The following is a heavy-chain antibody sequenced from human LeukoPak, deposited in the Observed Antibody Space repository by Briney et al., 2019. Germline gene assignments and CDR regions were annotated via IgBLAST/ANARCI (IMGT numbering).Heavy chain of an antibody. CDR2: VYYSGST. J-gene: IGHJ4*02. CDR3: ARGSGLGYFDY. Sequence: SETLSLTCSVSGVSISTYYWSWVRQPPGKGLEWIGYVYYSGSTNYNPSLMGRVTMSVDTSKKQFSLKRNSMTAADTAVYYCARGSGLGYFDYWGQGTLVTVSS. CDR1: GVSISTYY. D-gene: IGHD2-15*01. V-gene: IGHV4-59*01.